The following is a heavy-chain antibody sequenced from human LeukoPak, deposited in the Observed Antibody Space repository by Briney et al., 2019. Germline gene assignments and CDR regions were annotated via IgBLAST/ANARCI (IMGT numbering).Heavy chain of an antibody. D-gene: IGHD2-15*01. Sequence: GGSLRLSCAASGFTFSSYAMSWVRQAPGKGLEWVSAISGSGGSTYYADSVRGRFTISRDNSKNTLYLQMNSLRAEDTAVYYCAKSPEWGSGPYYFDYWGQGTLVTVSS. CDR2: ISGSGGST. J-gene: IGHJ4*02. CDR3: AKSPEWGSGPYYFDY. CDR1: GFTFSSYA. V-gene: IGHV3-23*01.